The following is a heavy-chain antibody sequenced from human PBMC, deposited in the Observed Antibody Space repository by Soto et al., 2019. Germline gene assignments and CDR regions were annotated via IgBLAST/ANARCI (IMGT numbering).Heavy chain of an antibody. CDR1: GFSLTTSGVG. CDR3: AHSLGEDWFDS. Sequence: QITLKESGPTLVKSTQTLTLTCTFSGFSLTTSGVGVGWIRQPPGKALEWLALIYWHADKRYSPSLKSRLTXHMXSSKTQVVLMMTNLDPVDTATYYCAHSLGEDWFDSWGQGTLVTVSS. CDR2: IYWHADK. D-gene: IGHD3-16*01. J-gene: IGHJ5*01. V-gene: IGHV2-5*01.